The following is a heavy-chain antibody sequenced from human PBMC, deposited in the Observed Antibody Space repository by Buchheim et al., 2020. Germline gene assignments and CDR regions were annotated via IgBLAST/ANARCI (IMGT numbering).Heavy chain of an antibody. D-gene: IGHD3-3*01. V-gene: IGHV4-59*01. CDR1: SGSISSYY. Sequence: QVHLQESGPGLLRPSETLSLTCTVSSGSISSYYWSWIRQTPGKGLEWIGYISYTGSTNYNPSLKSRISLSIDTSKNQFSLSLTSVTAADTAVYYCASGSYVSWSGYYKLWFDSWGQGTL. CDR3: ASGSYVSWSGYYKLWFDS. CDR2: ISYTGST. J-gene: IGHJ5*01.